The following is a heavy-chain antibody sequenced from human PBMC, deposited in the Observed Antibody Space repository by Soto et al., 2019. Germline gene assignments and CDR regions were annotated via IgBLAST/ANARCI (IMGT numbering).Heavy chain of an antibody. CDR3: AKDQDGEWWFSPGWFDP. Sequence: EVQLLESGGGLVQPGGSLRLSCAASGFAFSSYAMSWVRQSSGKGLEWVAAIGGDGASTYYADSVRGRFIISRDNSKNTLFLSMTSLRAEDPAVYYCAKDQDGEWWFSPGWFDPCGQGSRVTVSS. D-gene: IGHD2-15*01. CDR2: IGGDGAST. J-gene: IGHJ5*02. V-gene: IGHV3-23*01. CDR1: GFAFSSYA.